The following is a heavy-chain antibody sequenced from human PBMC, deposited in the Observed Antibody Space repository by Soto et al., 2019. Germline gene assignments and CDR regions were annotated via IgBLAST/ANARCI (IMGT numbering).Heavy chain of an antibody. CDR2: ISAYYGNT. V-gene: IGHV1-18*01. CDR3: ARVKYSYGYADY. CDR1: GYTFTSYG. D-gene: IGHD5-18*01. Sequence: QVQLVQSGAEVKKPGASVKVSCKASGYTFTSYGIRWGRRAPGQGLECMGWISAYYGNTNYAQKLQGRVTMTTDTSKSTAYMELRCLRSDATAVYYCARVKYSYGYADYWGQGSLVTVSS. J-gene: IGHJ4*02.